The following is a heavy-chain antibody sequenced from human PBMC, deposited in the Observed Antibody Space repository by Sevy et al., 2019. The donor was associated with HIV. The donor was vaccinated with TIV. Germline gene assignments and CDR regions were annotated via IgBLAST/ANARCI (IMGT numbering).Heavy chain of an antibody. CDR1: GFTLSDSG. J-gene: IGHJ5*02. V-gene: IGHV3-30*02. Sequence: GGSLRLSCAASGFTLSDSGVHWVHQAPGKGLEWVAFILVDGREKFYTDSVKGRFTISRDSSKNTVYLQMNSLRGEDTAVYYCAKRPTAAWGQGTLVTVSS. CDR3: AKRPTAA. CDR2: ILVDGREK.